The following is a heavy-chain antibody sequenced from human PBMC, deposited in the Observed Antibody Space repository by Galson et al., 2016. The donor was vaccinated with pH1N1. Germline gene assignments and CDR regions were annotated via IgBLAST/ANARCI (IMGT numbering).Heavy chain of an antibody. CDR2: SNPYTGDT. CDR3: ACMVRGDYFDY. J-gene: IGHJ4*02. V-gene: IGHV1-18*01. Sequence: SVKVSCKAPGYTFTSYGISWVRQAPGQGLEWMGWSNPYTGDTNYAQKLQGRVTMTTDTSTSTAYMALRSLRSDDTAVYYCACMVRGDYFDYWGQGTLVTVSS. D-gene: IGHD3-10*01. CDR1: GYTFTSYG.